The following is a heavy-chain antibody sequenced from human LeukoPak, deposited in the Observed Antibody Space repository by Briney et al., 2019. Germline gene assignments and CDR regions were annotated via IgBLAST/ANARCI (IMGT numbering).Heavy chain of an antibody. D-gene: IGHD3-3*01. V-gene: IGHV1-69*05. CDR2: IIPIFGTA. Sequence: GASVKVSCKASGYTFTSYAMHWVRQAPGQGLEWMGGIIPIFGTANYAQKFQGRVTITTDESTSTAYMELSSPRSEDTAVYYCAISRDGDYYFDYWGQGTLVTVSS. J-gene: IGHJ4*02. CDR1: GYTFTSYA. CDR3: AISRDGDYYFDY.